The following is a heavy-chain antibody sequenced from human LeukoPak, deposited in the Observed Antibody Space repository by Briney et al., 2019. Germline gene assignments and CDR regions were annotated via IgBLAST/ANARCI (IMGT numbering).Heavy chain of an antibody. Sequence: SETLSLTCTVSGGSISSSSYYWGWVRQPPGKGLEWIRSIYYSGITYYNPSLKSRVTISVDTSKNQFSLKLSSVTAADTAVYYCATNEGYSSGWYGVGVGYWGQGTLVTVSS. CDR2: IYYSGIT. V-gene: IGHV4-39*01. D-gene: IGHD6-19*01. CDR1: GGSISSSSYY. CDR3: ATNEGYSSGWYGVGVGY. J-gene: IGHJ4*02.